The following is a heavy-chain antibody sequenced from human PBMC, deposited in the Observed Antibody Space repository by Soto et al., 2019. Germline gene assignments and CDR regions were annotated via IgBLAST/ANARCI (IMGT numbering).Heavy chain of an antibody. CDR1: GYSFTSYW. Sequence: GESLKISCKGSGYSFTSYWIGWVRQMRGKGLEWMGIIYPGDSDTRYSPSFQGQVTISADKSISTAYLQWSSLKASDTAMYYCARLRRMGFLTGYYLDYWGQGTLVTVSS. J-gene: IGHJ4*02. D-gene: IGHD3-9*01. V-gene: IGHV5-51*01. CDR3: ARLRRMGFLTGYYLDY. CDR2: IYPGDSDT.